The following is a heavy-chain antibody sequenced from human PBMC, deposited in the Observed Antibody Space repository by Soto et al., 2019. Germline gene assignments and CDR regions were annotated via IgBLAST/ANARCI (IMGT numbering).Heavy chain of an antibody. Sequence: QVHLQESGPGLMKSSQTLSLTCTVSGDSISSGGYYWSWIRQHPGKGLEWIGYIYYSGSTYYNPSLKSRLTISLDTSKNQFSLKLSSVTAADTAVYYCARARGYSYGMPDYWGQGTLVTVSS. J-gene: IGHJ4*02. V-gene: IGHV4-31*03. CDR1: GDSISSGGYY. D-gene: IGHD5-18*01. CDR2: IYYSGST. CDR3: ARARGYSYGMPDY.